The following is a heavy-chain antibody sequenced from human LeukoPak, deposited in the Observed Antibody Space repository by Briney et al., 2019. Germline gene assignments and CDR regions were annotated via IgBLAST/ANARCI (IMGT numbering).Heavy chain of an antibody. CDR3: ARDLLWFGESYFDY. V-gene: IGHV3-48*01. D-gene: IGHD3-10*01. CDR2: ISSSSSTI. CDR1: GFNFGSYS. Sequence: GGSLRLSCAASGFNFGSYSMTWVRQAPGKGLEWVSYISSSSSTIYYADSVKGRFTISRDNAKNSLYLQMNSLRAEDTAVYYCARDLLWFGESYFDYWGQGTLVTVSS. J-gene: IGHJ4*02.